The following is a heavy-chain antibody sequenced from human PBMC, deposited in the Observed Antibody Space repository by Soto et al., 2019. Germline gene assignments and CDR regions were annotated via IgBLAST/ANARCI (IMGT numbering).Heavy chain of an antibody. D-gene: IGHD6-19*01. CDR1: GVSISSNYY. V-gene: IGHV4-4*02. Sequence: QVLLQESGPGLVQPSGTLSLSCAVSGVSISSNYYWGWVRQSPGKVLEWLGDISHIGSVNYSPSLMSRVTISMDRSENQFSLKLNSVTAADTAVYYCVRSFGWYAIDYWGQGTLVIVSS. CDR3: VRSFGWYAIDY. CDR2: ISHIGSV. J-gene: IGHJ4*02.